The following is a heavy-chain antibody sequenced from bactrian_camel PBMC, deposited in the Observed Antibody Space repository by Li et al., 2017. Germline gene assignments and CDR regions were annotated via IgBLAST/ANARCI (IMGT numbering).Heavy chain of an antibody. CDR1: GFTFSGYA. D-gene: IGHD2*01. J-gene: IGHJ6*01. CDR2: INSGGGTT. CDR3: ATVPLCSGAYCYAYGY. V-gene: IGHV3S31*01. Sequence: DVQLVESGGALVQPGGSLRLSCAASGFTFSGYAMSWVRQAPGKGLEWVSVINSGGGTTYYSDSGKGRFTISRDNAKNTLYLQLNSLKTEDTAVYYCATVPLCSGAYCYAYGYWGQGTQVTVS.